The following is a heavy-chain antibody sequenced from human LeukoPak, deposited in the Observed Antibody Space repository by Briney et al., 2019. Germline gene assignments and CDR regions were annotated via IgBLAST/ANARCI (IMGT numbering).Heavy chain of an antibody. CDR2: IIPIFGTA. J-gene: IGHJ4*02. D-gene: IGHD6-13*01. CDR1: GGTFSSYA. V-gene: IGHV1-69*13. Sequence: SVKVSCKASGGTFSSYAISWVRQAPGQGLEWMGGIIPIFGTANYAQKFQGRVTITANESTSTAYMELSSLRSEDTAVYYCASSGYSSSWYNFDYWGQGTLVTVSS. CDR3: ASSGYSSSWYNFDY.